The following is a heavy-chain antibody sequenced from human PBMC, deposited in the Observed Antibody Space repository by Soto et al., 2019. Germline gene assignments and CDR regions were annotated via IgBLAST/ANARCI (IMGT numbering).Heavy chain of an antibody. CDR3: ARYGSGSYYPTTFDY. V-gene: IGHV4-59*12. CDR2: IYYSGST. J-gene: IGHJ4*02. D-gene: IGHD3-10*01. Sequence: SETLSLTCTVSGGSISNYYWNWIRQPPGKGLEWIGYIYYSGSTNYNPSLKSRVTISVDTSKNQFSLKLSSVTAADTAVYYCARYGSGSYYPTTFDYWGQGTLVTVSS. CDR1: GGSISNYY.